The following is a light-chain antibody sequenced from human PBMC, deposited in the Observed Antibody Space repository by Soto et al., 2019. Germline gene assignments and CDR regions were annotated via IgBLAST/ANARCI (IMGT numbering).Light chain of an antibody. CDR2: TAS. Sequence: DIQLTQSPSFLSASVGDRVTITCRASQGINNYLAWYQQKPGKAPNLLIHTASTLQTGVPSRFSGSGSGTEFTLTISSLQPEDFATYYCQHRHSYPITFGQGTRLEIK. CDR3: QHRHSYPIT. V-gene: IGKV1-9*01. CDR1: QGINNY. J-gene: IGKJ5*01.